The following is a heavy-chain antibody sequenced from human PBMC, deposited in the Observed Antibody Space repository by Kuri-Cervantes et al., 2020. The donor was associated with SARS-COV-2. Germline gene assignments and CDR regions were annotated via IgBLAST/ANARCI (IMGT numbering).Heavy chain of an antibody. Sequence: SETLSLTCTVSGSSVSRPNYWGWLRQPPGKGLEWIGSIYHSGTTYYNPSLKSRVTLSVDTSKNHFSLRLSSLTAADAAVYYCATLPGRGDYYTSGTVSDYWGQGTLVTVSS. CDR1: GSSVSRPNY. D-gene: IGHD3-10*01. CDR2: IYHSGTT. CDR3: ATLPGRGDYYTSGTVSDY. V-gene: IGHV4-38-2*02. J-gene: IGHJ4*02.